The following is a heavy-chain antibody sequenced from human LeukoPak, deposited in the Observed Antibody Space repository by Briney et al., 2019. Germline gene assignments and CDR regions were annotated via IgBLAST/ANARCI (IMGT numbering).Heavy chain of an antibody. CDR2: TYYKSKWYN. CDR3: ARQYNSACDY. V-gene: IGHV6-1*01. Sequence: PSQTLSLTCVISGDSVSSNSAACNWIRQSPSRGLEWLGRTYYKSKWYNDYAVSVKSRITINPDTSKNQFSLHLNSVTPEDTAVYYCARQYNSACDYWGQGTLVTVSS. D-gene: IGHD6-19*01. CDR1: GDSVSSNSAA. J-gene: IGHJ4*02.